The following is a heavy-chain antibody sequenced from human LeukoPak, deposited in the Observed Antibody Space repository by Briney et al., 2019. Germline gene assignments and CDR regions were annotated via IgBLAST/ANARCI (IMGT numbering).Heavy chain of an antibody. V-gene: IGHV7-4-1*02. CDR2: INTNTENP. CDR3: ARAFMVRGVITSFDY. CDR1: GYTFTSYA. J-gene: IGHJ4*01. D-gene: IGHD3-10*01. Sequence: ASVKVSCKASGYTFTSYAMNWVRQASGQGLEWMGWINTNTENPTYAQGFTGRFVFSLDTSVSTAYLQISSLKAEDTAVYYCARAFMVRGVITSFDYWGQGTLVTVSS.